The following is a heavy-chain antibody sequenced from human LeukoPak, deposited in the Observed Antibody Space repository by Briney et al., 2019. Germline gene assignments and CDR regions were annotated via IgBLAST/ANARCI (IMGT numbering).Heavy chain of an antibody. CDR1: GGSICSYY. CDR2: IYYSGST. Sequence: SETLSLTCTVSGGSICSYYWSWIRQPPGKGLEWIGYIYYSGSTNYNPSLKSRVTISVGTSKNQFSLKLSSVTAADTAVYYCARDDCSSTSCYDYYGMDVWGQGTTVTVSS. D-gene: IGHD2-2*01. J-gene: IGHJ6*02. V-gene: IGHV4-59*01. CDR3: ARDDCSSTSCYDYYGMDV.